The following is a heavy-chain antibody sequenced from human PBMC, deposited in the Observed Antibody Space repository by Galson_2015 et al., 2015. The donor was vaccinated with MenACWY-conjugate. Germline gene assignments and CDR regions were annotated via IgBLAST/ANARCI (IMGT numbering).Heavy chain of an antibody. CDR2: ISPGDSYT. CDR1: GYTFTTYW. V-gene: IGHV5-51*01. CDR3: TRHPPGGRGMDV. D-gene: IGHD1-26*01. Sequence: QSGAEVKKPGESLTISCTGSGYTFTTYWIGWVRQMPGKGLEWMGFISPGDSYTRYNPAFQGQVTISADKSISTAYLQWNSLQASDTAMYYCTRHPPGGRGMDVWGQGTTVTVSS. J-gene: IGHJ6*02.